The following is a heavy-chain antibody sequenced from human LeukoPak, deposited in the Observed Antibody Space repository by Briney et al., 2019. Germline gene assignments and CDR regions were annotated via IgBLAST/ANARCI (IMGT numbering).Heavy chain of an antibody. J-gene: IGHJ6*03. D-gene: IGHD1-26*01. CDR2: IYYSGST. CDR1: SGSITNYY. V-gene: IGHV4-59*01. Sequence: SETLSLTCTVSSGSITNYYWSWIRQPPGKGLEWIGYIYYSGSTNYNPSLKSRVTLSVDTSKNQFSLKLSSVTAADTAVYYCAREGYSGSYYYYMDVWGKGITVTVSS. CDR3: AREGYSGSYYYYMDV.